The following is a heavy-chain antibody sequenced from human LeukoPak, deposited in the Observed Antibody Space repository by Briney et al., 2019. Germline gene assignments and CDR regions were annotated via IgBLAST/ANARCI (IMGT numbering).Heavy chain of an antibody. CDR1: GFSFSSYS. CDR3: ARGAYHCSSTTCYPED. Sequence: PGGSLRLSCAASGFSFSSYSMNWVRQAPGKGLEWVSSISSGSSYIYYADSVKGRFTISRDNAKNSLYLQMNSLRAEDTAVYYCARGAYHCSSTTCYPEDWGQGTLVTVSS. D-gene: IGHD2-2*01. V-gene: IGHV3-21*01. CDR2: ISSGSSYI. J-gene: IGHJ4*02.